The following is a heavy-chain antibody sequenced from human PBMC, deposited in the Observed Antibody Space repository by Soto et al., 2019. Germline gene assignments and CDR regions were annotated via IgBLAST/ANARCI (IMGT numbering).Heavy chain of an antibody. V-gene: IGHV4-59*01. Sequence: SETLSLTCTVSGGSISSYYWSWIRQPPGKGLEWIGYIYHSGSTNYNPSLKSRVTISVDTSKNQFSLKLSSVTAADTAVYYCARSRRKQLAPDYWGQGTLVTVSS. CDR3: ARSRRKQLAPDY. J-gene: IGHJ4*02. D-gene: IGHD6-6*01. CDR2: IYHSGST. CDR1: GGSISSYY.